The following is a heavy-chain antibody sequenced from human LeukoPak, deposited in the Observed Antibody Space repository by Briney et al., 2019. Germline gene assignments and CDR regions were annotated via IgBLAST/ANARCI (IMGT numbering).Heavy chain of an antibody. J-gene: IGHJ6*03. CDR2: IMPLFNTA. CDR3: ARVDRYHYYLDV. Sequence: SVTVSCKASGGTFSSYSITWVRQAPGEGLEWMGGIMPLFNTANYAQKFQGRVTITTDESTSTAYMELSSLRFEDTAMYYCARVDRYHYYLDVWGKGTTVTVSS. CDR1: GGTFSSYS. V-gene: IGHV1-69*05.